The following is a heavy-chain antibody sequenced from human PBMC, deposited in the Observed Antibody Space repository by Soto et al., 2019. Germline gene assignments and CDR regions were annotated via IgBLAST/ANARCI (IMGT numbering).Heavy chain of an antibody. CDR2: IYSGGST. V-gene: IGHV3-66*01. CDR1: GFTVSSND. CDR3: ARGLYYYYYMDV. Sequence: PGGSLRLSCAASGFTVSSNDMSWVRQAPGKGLEWVSVIYSGGSTYYADSVKGRFTISRDNSKNTLYLQMNSLRAEDTAVYYCARGLYYYYYMDVWGKGTTVTVSS. J-gene: IGHJ6*03.